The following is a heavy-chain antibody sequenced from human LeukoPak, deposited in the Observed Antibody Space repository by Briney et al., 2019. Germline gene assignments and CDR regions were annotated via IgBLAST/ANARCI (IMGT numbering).Heavy chain of an antibody. CDR1: GGSISSHY. J-gene: IGHJ4*02. CDR3: ARGPSIAALY. Sequence: SETLSLTCTVSGGSISSHYWSWIRQPPGKGLEWIGYIYYSGSTNYNPSLKSRVTISVDTSKNQFSLKLSSVTAADTAVYYCARGPSIAALYWGQGTLVTVSS. D-gene: IGHD6-6*01. CDR2: IYYSGST. V-gene: IGHV4-59*11.